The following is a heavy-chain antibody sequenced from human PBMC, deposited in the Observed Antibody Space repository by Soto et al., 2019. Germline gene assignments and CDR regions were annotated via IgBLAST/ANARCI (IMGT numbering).Heavy chain of an antibody. J-gene: IGHJ4*02. CDR2: IIPIFGTA. D-gene: IGHD5-12*01. CDR3: ARAKNGYNYDYFDY. Sequence: ASVKVSCKASGGTFSSYAISWVRQAPGQGLEWMGGIIPIFGTANYAQKFQGRVTITADESTSTAYMELSSLRSEDTAVYYCARAKNGYNYDYFDYWGQGTLVTVSS. V-gene: IGHV1-69*13. CDR1: GGTFSSYA.